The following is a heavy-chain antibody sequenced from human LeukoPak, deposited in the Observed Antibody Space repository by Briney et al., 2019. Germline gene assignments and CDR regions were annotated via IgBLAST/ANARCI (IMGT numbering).Heavy chain of an antibody. J-gene: IGHJ4*02. CDR1: GFTFSSYW. V-gene: IGHV3-7*01. D-gene: IGHD6-13*01. Sequence: PGGSLRLSCAASGFTFSSYWMSWVRQAPGKGLEWVANIKQDGSEKYYVDSVKGRFTISRDNAKNSLYLQMNSLRAEDTAVYYCAVQYSSSWYPSSDFDYWGQGTLVTVSS. CDR2: IKQDGSEK. CDR3: AVQYSSSWYPSSDFDY.